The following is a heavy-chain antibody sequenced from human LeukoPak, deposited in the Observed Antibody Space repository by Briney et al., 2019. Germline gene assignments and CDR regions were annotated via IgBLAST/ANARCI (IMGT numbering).Heavy chain of an antibody. J-gene: IGHJ4*02. D-gene: IGHD5-18*01. CDR3: ARGRTAMVFDY. V-gene: IGHV4-59*01. CDR2: IYYSGST. CDR1: GGSISSYY. Sequence: SETLSLTCTVSGGSISSYYWSWIRQSPGKGLEWIGYIYYSGSTNYNPSLKSRVTISVDTSKNQFSLKLSSVTAADTAVYYCARGRTAMVFDYWGQGTLVTVSS.